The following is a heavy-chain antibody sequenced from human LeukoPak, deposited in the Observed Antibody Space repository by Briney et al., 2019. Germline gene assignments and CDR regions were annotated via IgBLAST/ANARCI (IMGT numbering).Heavy chain of an antibody. CDR1: GFTFSSYR. J-gene: IGHJ3*02. D-gene: IGHD3-10*01. Sequence: GGSLRLSCAASGFTFSSYRMHWVRQAPGKGLVWVSRINSDGSSTSYADSVKGRFTISRDNAKNTLYLQMNSLRAEDTAVYYCAKGAQYYGSGFHAFDIWGQGTMVTVSS. CDR2: INSDGSST. CDR3: AKGAQYYGSGFHAFDI. V-gene: IGHV3-74*01.